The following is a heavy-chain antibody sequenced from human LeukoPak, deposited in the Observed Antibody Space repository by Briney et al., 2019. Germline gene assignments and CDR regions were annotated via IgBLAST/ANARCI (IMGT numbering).Heavy chain of an antibody. D-gene: IGHD2-2*01. CDR1: GGSISSGDYY. CDR3: ARSPWVPAAIRWKDWFDP. CDR2: IYYSGST. J-gene: IGHJ5*02. Sequence: PSQTLSLTCTVSGGSISSGDYYWSWIRQPPGRGLEWIVYIYYSGSTYYNPSLKTRVTISVDTSKNQFSLKLRSVTAADAAVYYCARSPWVPAAIRWKDWFDPWGQGTLVTVSS. V-gene: IGHV4-30-4*01.